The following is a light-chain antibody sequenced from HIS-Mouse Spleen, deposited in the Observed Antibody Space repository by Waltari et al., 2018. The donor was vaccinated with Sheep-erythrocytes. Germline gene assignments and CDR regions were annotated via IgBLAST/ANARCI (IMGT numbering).Light chain of an antibody. CDR2: AAS. J-gene: IGKJ2*01. Sequence: AIQMTQSPSSLSASVGDRVTITCRASQGSRNDLGWYQQKPGKAPKLLIYAASSLQSGVPSRFSGSGSGTDFTLTISSLQPEDFVTYYCLQDYNYPYTFGQGTKLEIK. V-gene: IGKV1-6*01. CDR1: QGSRND. CDR3: LQDYNYPYT.